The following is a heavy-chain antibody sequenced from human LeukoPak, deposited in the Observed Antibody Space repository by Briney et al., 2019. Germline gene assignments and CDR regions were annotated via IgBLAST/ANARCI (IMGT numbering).Heavy chain of an antibody. J-gene: IGHJ4*02. D-gene: IGHD6-13*01. CDR1: GGSISSYY. Sequence: SETLSLTCTVSGGSISSYYWSWIRQHPGKGLEWIGYIYYSGSTNYNPSLKSRVTISVDTSKNQFSLKLSSVTAADTAVYYCATHTSSRTSPFDYWGQGTLVTVSS. CDR2: IYYSGST. CDR3: ATHTSSRTSPFDY. V-gene: IGHV4-59*01.